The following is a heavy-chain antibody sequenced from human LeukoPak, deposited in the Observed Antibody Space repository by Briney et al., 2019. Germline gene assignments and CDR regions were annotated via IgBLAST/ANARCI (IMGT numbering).Heavy chain of an antibody. CDR3: VKDRGEYDTSGYYYDY. J-gene: IGHJ4*02. V-gene: IGHV3-23*01. CDR2: LAGGGGSA. D-gene: IGHD3-22*01. CDR1: GFTFSNYA. Sequence: GESLTLSCAAYGFTFSNYAMSWVRQAPGKGLEWVSALAGGGGSAYYADSVRGRFTISRDNSKNTLYLQMSSLRAEDTALYYCVKDRGEYDTSGYYYDYWGQGTLVTVSS.